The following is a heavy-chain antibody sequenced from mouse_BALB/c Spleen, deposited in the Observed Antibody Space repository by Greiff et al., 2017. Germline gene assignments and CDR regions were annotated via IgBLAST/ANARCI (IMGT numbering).Heavy chain of an antibody. V-gene: IGHV1-69*01. D-gene: IGHD2-4*01. CDR2: IDTSDSYT. J-gene: IGHJ3*01. CDR3: ARWDYDYDPFAY. Sequence: VQLQQPGAELVMPGASVKMSCKASGYTFTDYWMHWVKQRPGQGLEWIGAIDTSDSYTSYNQKFKGKATLTVDESSSTAYMQLSSLTSEDSAVYYCARWDYDYDPFAYWGQGTLVTVSA. CDR1: GYTFTDYW.